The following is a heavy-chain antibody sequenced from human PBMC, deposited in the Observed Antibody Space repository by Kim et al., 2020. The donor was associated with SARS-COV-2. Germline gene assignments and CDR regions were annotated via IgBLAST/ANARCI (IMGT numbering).Heavy chain of an antibody. CDR2: ISSSSSYI. J-gene: IGHJ6*02. V-gene: IGHV3-21*01. Sequence: GGSLRLSCAASGFTFSSYSMNWVRQAPGKGLEWVSSISSSSSYIYYADSVKGRFTISRDNAKNSLYLQMNSLRAEDTAVYYCARDYRIAMGASYLGGMDVWGQGTTVTVSS. D-gene: IGHD3-16*01. CDR3: ARDYRIAMGASYLGGMDV. CDR1: GFTFSSYS.